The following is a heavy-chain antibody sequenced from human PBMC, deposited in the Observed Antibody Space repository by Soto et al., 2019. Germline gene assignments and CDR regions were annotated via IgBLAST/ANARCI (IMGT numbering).Heavy chain of an antibody. CDR2: IYPADSDS. CDR1: GYSFDNYW. D-gene: IGHD2-15*01. J-gene: IGHJ6*02. V-gene: IGHV5-51*01. Sequence: PGESLKISCEGSGYSFDNYWIGWVRQMPGKGLEWMAIIYPADSDSRYSPSFQGQVTISADQSISTAYLQWSSLRASDTAIYYCVRYWSRDYYYGMDVWGQGTTVTVSS. CDR3: VRYWSRDYYYGMDV.